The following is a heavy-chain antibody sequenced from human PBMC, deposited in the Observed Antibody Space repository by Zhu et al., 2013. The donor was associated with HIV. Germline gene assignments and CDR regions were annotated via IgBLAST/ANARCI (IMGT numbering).Heavy chain of an antibody. J-gene: IGHJ6*03. Sequence: QVQLVQSGAEVKKPGASVKVSCKASGYTFTGYYMHWVRQAPGKGIEWIGLINPSGGSTIYTKRFQGRVTMTRDTPTSTVYMEVTSLNSEGTAVYYCARGIESRFGEDYYNHMDVWGKGTTVIVSS. CDR1: GYTFTGYY. V-gene: IGHV1-46*01. CDR2: INPSGGST. D-gene: IGHD3-10*01. CDR3: ARGIESRFGEDYYNHMDV.